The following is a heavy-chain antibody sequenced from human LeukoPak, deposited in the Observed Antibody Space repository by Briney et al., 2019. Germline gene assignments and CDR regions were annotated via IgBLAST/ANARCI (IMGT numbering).Heavy chain of an antibody. V-gene: IGHV4-39*01. CDR2: IFYSGSP. J-gene: IGHJ4*02. CDR1: GGSISSSYSY. CDR3: ARRKGRDGYNYYFDY. Sequence: SKTLSLTCTVSGGSISSSYSYWGWIRQPPGKGLEWIGNIFYSGSPYYNPSLKSRVTISVDTSKNQFSLKLSSVTAADTAVYYCARRKGRDGYNYYFDYWGQGTLVTVSS. D-gene: IGHD5-24*01.